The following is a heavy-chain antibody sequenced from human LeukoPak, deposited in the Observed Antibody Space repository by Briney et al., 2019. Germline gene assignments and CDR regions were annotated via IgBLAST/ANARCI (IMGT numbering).Heavy chain of an antibody. CDR2: IYSSGST. CDR3: ARLGETDFSGLGVHDH. J-gene: IGHJ4*02. D-gene: IGHD3-16*01. V-gene: IGHV4-4*07. CDR1: GGSISSYY. Sequence: SETLSLTCTVSGGSISSYYWSWIRQPAGNGLEWIGRIYSSGSTDYKPSLRSRVTMSKDTSKNQFSLKLNSVTAADTAVYYCARLGETDFSGLGVHDHWGQGTLITVSS.